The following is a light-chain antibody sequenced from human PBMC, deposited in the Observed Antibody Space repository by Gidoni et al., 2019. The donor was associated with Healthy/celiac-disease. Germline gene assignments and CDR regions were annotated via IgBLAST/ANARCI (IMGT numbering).Light chain of an antibody. Sequence: QRVTISCTGSSSNIGAGYDVHWYQQLPGTAPKLLIYGNSNRPSGVPDRFSGSKSGTSASLAITGLQAEDEADYYCQSYDSSLFYVFGTGTKVTVL. CDR3: QSYDSSLFYV. V-gene: IGLV1-40*01. J-gene: IGLJ1*01. CDR2: GNS. CDR1: SSNIGAGYD.